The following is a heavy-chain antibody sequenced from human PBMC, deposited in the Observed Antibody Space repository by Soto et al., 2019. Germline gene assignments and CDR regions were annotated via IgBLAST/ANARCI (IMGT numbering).Heavy chain of an antibody. Sequence: GGSLRLSCAVSGFTVSSNYMSWVRQAPGRGLEWVSVIYAGGSTYYADSVKGRFTISRHNSKNTLYLQMNSLRPEDTAVYYCARSEATWIQTLGYFDYWGQGTLVTVSS. CDR2: IYAGGST. CDR3: ARSEATWIQTLGYFDY. V-gene: IGHV3-53*04. J-gene: IGHJ4*02. D-gene: IGHD5-18*01. CDR1: GFTVSSNY.